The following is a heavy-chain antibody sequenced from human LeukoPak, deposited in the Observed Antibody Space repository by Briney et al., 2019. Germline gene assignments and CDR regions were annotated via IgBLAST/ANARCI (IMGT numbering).Heavy chain of an antibody. CDR3: ARDRASVRTTEYYYYYGMDV. CDR2: INPNSGGT. J-gene: IGHJ6*02. V-gene: IGHV1-2*02. Sequence: ASVKVSCKASGYTFTSYDINWVRQATGQGLEWMGWINPNSGGTNYAQKFQGRVTMTRDTSISTAYMELSRLRSDDTAVYYCARDRASVRTTEYYYYYGMDVWGQGTTVTVSS. CDR1: GYTFTSYD. D-gene: IGHD2-2*01.